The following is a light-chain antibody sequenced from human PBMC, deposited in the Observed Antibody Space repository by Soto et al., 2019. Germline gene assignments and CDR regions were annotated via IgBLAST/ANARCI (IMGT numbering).Light chain of an antibody. J-gene: IGKJ2*01. V-gene: IGKV3-15*01. CDR3: QQYKDWPPSYT. CDR1: QSVSIN. CDR2: GAS. Sequence: EIVMTQSPATLSVSPGERATLSCRASQSVSINLVWYQQSPGHAPRLLLYGASTRATGIPARFSGSGSGTEFTLTLTSLQSEAVAFYFCQQYKDWPPSYTFGQGTKLEIK.